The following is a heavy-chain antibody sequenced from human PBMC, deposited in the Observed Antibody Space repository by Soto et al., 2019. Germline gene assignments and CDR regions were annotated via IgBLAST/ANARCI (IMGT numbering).Heavy chain of an antibody. CDR2: ISYDGSNK. V-gene: IGHV3-30*09. CDR3: ARTPAVAGTPEFDY. D-gene: IGHD6-19*01. J-gene: IGHJ4*02. CDR1: GFTFSSFS. Sequence: QVQLVESGGGVVQPGRSLRLSCAASGFTFSSFSLHWVRQAPGKGLEWLGLISYDGSNKYNADSVKGRFAISRDNSKNTLYLQLNSLRPEDTAVYYCARTPAVAGTPEFDYWGQGTLVTVSS.